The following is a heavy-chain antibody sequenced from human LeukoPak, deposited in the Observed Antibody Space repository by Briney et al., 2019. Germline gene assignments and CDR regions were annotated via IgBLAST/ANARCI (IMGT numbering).Heavy chain of an antibody. D-gene: IGHD3-22*01. CDR1: GGSIRSSDDY. V-gene: IGHV4-39*07. Sequence: SETLSLTCSVSGGSIRSSDDYWGFVRQTPGKGLEWMGSIYYTGSSHYNPSLKSRATISVDTSKNQFSLKLSSVTAADTAVYFRARGPYSYDSSGAFDIWGQGTMVTVSS. CDR3: ARGPYSYDSSGAFDI. CDR2: IYYTGSS. J-gene: IGHJ3*02.